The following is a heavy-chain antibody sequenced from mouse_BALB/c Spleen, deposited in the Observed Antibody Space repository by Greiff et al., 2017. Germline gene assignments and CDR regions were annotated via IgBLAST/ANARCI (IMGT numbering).Heavy chain of an antibody. Sequence: EVNVVESGGGLVQPGESLKLSCESNEYEFPSHDMSWVRKTPEKRLELVAAINSDGGSTYYPDTMERRFIISRDNTKKTLYLQMSSLRSEDTALYYCARLRDYDYAMDYWGQGTSVTVSS. D-gene: IGHD2-4*01. V-gene: IGHV5-2*01. CDR3: ARLRDYDYAMDY. J-gene: IGHJ4*01. CDR2: INSDGGST. CDR1: EYEFPSHD.